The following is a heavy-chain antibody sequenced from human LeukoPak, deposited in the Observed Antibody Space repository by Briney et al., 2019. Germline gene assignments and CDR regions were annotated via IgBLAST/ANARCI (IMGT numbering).Heavy chain of an antibody. CDR3: ARASYYDYVWRKYYFDY. Sequence: SGGSLRLPCAASGFTFSSYSMNWVRQAPGKGLEWVSYISSSSSTIYYADSVKGRFTISRDNAKNSLYLQMNGLRAEDTAVYYCARASYYDYVWRKYYFDYWGQGTLVTVSS. J-gene: IGHJ4*02. CDR2: ISSSSSTI. CDR1: GFTFSSYS. D-gene: IGHD3-16*01. V-gene: IGHV3-48*01.